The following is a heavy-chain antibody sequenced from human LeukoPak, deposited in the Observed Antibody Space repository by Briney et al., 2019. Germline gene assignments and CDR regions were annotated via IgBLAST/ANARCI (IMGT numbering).Heavy chain of an antibody. Sequence: ASVKVSCKASGYTFTSYGISWVRQAPGQGLEWMGWISAYNGNTNYAQKLQGRVTMTTDTSASTAYMELSSLRSEDTAVYYCARDGASSGYYQTRNWFDPWGQGTLVTVSS. CDR3: ARDGASSGYYQTRNWFDP. J-gene: IGHJ5*02. CDR2: ISAYNGNT. D-gene: IGHD3-22*01. V-gene: IGHV1-18*01. CDR1: GYTFTSYG.